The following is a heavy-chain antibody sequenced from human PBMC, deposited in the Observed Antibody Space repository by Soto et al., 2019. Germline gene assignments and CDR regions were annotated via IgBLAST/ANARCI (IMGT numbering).Heavy chain of an antibody. Sequence: AGGSLRLSCAASGFTFSSYGMHWFRQAPGKGLAWVAVIWYDGSNKYYADSVKGRFTISRDNSKNTLYLQMNSLRAEDTAVYYCAREQGYCSGGSCYRTHTIPLDYYYGMDVWGQGTTVTVSS. D-gene: IGHD2-15*01. J-gene: IGHJ6*02. CDR3: AREQGYCSGGSCYRTHTIPLDYYYGMDV. CDR1: GFTFSSYG. CDR2: IWYDGSNK. V-gene: IGHV3-33*01.